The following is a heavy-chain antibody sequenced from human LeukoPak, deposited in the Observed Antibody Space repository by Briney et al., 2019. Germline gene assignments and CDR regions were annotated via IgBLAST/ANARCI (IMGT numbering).Heavy chain of an antibody. D-gene: IGHD6-19*01. CDR2: INPILGTA. V-gene: IGHV1-69*05. CDR3: ARVGWLAHNWFDP. CDR1: GGTFSSYA. Sequence: GSSVKVSCKASGGTFSSYAISWVRQAPGQGVEWMGRINPILGTANYLQKFQGRVTITTDESTSTAYMELSSLRSEDTAVYYCARVGWLAHNWFDPWGQGTLVTVSS. J-gene: IGHJ5*02.